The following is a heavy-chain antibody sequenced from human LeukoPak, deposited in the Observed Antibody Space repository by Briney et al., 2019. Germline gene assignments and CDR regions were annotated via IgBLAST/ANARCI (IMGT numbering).Heavy chain of an antibody. CDR3: APITIFGVVDSPKTNFDY. V-gene: IGHV4-39*07. CDR1: GGSISSSSYY. CDR2: IYYSGST. J-gene: IGHJ4*02. Sequence: SETLSLTCTVSGGSISSSSYYWGWIRQPPGKGLEWIGSIYYSGSTYYNPSLKSRVTISVDTSKNQFSLKPSSVTAADTAVYYCAPITIFGVVDSPKTNFDYWGQGTLVTVSS. D-gene: IGHD3-3*01.